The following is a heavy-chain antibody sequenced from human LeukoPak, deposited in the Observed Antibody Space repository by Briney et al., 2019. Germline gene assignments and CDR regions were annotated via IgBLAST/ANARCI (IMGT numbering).Heavy chain of an antibody. CDR3: AREKVRGYSYGPRAFDY. J-gene: IGHJ4*02. CDR1: GFTFSSYW. V-gene: IGHV3-7*03. CDR2: IKQDGSEK. D-gene: IGHD5-18*01. Sequence: PGGSLRLSCAASGFTFSSYWMSWVRQAPGKGLGWVANIKQDGSEKYYVDSVKGRFTISRDNAKNSLYLQMNSLRAEDTAVYYCAREKVRGYSYGPRAFDYWGQGTLVTVSS.